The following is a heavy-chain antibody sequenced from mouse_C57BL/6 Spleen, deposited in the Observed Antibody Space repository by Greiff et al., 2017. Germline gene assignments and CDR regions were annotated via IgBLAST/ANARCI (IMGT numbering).Heavy chain of an antibody. Sequence: VQLQQSGAELVMPGASVKLSCKASGYTFTSYWMHWVKQRPGQGLEWIGEIDPSDSYTNYNQKFKGKSTLTVDKSSSTAYMQLSSLTSEDSAVYYCARSLIYYYGSSFYYYAMDYWGQGTSVTVSS. CDR1: GYTFTSYW. CDR3: ARSLIYYYGSSFYYYAMDY. CDR2: IDPSDSYT. D-gene: IGHD1-1*01. V-gene: IGHV1-69*01. J-gene: IGHJ4*01.